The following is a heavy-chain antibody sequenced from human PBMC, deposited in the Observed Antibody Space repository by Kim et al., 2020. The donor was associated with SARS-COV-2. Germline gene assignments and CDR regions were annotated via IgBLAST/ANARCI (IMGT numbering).Heavy chain of an antibody. Sequence: GGSLRLSCAASGFSFSSYNMHWVRQAPGKGLECISSVTSRNYMYYADSVKGRFTISRDNAKNSLYLQMNSLRAEDTAVYYCARDGTGSGGRPNWFDPWGLGTLVTVSS. V-gene: IGHV3-21*01. D-gene: IGHD3-10*01. CDR2: VTSRNYM. J-gene: IGHJ5*02. CDR1: GFSFSSYN. CDR3: ARDGTGSGGRPNWFDP.